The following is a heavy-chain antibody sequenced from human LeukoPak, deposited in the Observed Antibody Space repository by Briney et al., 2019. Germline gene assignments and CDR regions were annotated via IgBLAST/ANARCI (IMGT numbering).Heavy chain of an antibody. V-gene: IGHV3-7*01. CDR3: ARDAGYGGNSDY. J-gene: IGHJ4*02. Sequence: GGSLRLSCAASGFTFNMYWMTWVRQAPGRGLESVAYINKDGSDKYYVDSVKGRFTVSRDNAKNSLYLQMNSLRAEDTAVYYCARDAGYGGNSDYWGQGTLVTASS. D-gene: IGHD4-23*01. CDR2: INKDGSDK. CDR1: GFTFNMYW.